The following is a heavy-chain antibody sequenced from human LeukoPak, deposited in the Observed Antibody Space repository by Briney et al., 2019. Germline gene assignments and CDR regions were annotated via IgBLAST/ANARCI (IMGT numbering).Heavy chain of an antibody. CDR1: GGSIDITNY. V-gene: IGHV4-4*02. Sequence: SGTLSLTCGVSGGSIDITNYWSWVRQAPGKGLEWIGEISHDGTTNYNPSLRSRVAMSLDRANNQFSLSLTSVTAADTAVYYCARGGSGTYYHYWGQGTLVTVSS. D-gene: IGHD1-26*01. CDR2: ISHDGTT. J-gene: IGHJ4*02. CDR3: ARGGSGTYYHY.